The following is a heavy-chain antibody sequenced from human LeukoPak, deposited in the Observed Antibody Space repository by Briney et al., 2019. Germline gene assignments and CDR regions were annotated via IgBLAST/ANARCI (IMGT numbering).Heavy chain of an antibody. V-gene: IGHV4-59*01. Sequence: SETLSLTCTVSGGSISSYYWSWIRQPPGKRLEWIGYIYYSGSTNYNPSLKSRVTISVDTSKNQFSLKLSSVTAADTAVYYCARERIAAAAEDYWGQGTLVTVSS. CDR3: ARERIAAAAEDY. CDR2: IYYSGST. J-gene: IGHJ4*02. D-gene: IGHD6-13*01. CDR1: GGSISSYY.